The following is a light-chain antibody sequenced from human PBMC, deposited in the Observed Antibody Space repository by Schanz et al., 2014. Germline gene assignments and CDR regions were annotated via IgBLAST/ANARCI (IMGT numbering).Light chain of an antibody. CDR2: GAS. V-gene: IGKV3-20*01. CDR1: QGLSSTY. J-gene: IGKJ1*01. Sequence: EIVLTQSPGTLSLSPGERATLSCRASQGLSSTYLAWYQQKPGQAPRLLIYGASNRATGIPDRISGSGSGTDFTLTISRLEPEDFAMYYCQQYTTSPGTFGQGTKVEVK. CDR3: QQYTTSPGT.